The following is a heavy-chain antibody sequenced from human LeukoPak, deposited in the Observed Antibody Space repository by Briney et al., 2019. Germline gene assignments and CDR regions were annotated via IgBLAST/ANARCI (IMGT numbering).Heavy chain of an antibody. CDR2: VNHSGST. Sequence: SETLSLTCAVYGGSFSGYYWSWIRQPPGRGLEWIGEVNHSGSTNDNPSLKSRVTISVDTSKNQFSLKLSSVTAADTALYYCARGLDDTTILTLFDYWGQGTLVTVSS. CDR1: GGSFSGYY. CDR3: ARGLDDTTILTLFDY. V-gene: IGHV4-34*01. J-gene: IGHJ4*02. D-gene: IGHD5-18*01.